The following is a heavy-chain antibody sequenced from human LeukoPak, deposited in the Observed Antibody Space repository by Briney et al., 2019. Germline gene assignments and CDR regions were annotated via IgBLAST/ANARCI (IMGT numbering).Heavy chain of an antibody. D-gene: IGHD3-10*01. Sequence: TGGSLRLSCAASGFTFSSYSVNWVRQAPGKGLEWVSSISSSSSYIYYADSVKGRFTISRDNAKNSLYLQMNSLRAEDTAVYYCARDPDGSGSYYALYGMDVWGQGTTVTVSS. CDR1: GFTFSSYS. CDR2: ISSSSSYI. J-gene: IGHJ6*02. V-gene: IGHV3-21*01. CDR3: ARDPDGSGSYYALYGMDV.